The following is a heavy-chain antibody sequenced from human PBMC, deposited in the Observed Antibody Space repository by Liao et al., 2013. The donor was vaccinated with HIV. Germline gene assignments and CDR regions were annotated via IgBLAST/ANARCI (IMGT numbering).Heavy chain of an antibody. CDR3: ARGVVVVPAAYYYYYYYMDV. J-gene: IGHJ6*03. V-gene: IGHV4-61*02. CDR1: GGSISSGSYY. D-gene: IGHD2-2*01. Sequence: QVQLQESGPGLVKPSQTLSLTCTVSGGSISSGSYYWSWIRQPAGKGLEWIGRIYISGSTNYNPSLKSRVTISLDTSKNQFSLKLSSVTAADTAVYYCARGVVVVPAAYYYYYYYMDVWGKGTTVTVSS. CDR2: IYISGST.